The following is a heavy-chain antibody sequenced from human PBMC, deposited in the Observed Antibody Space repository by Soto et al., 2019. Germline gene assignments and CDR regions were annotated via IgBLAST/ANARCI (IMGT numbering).Heavy chain of an antibody. J-gene: IGHJ4*02. D-gene: IGHD1-7*01. V-gene: IGHV3-64*01. CDR3: VRRVSGNYDY. Sequence: EVQLAGSGGNMVQPGGSLRLSCVASGFTFNNYDMHWVRQSPGKGLEYVSSISSNGGTTYYGNSVKGRFTISRDNSKNTLYLQMGSLRPEDMAVYYCVRRVSGNYDYWGQGTLVTVSS. CDR2: ISSNGGTT. CDR1: GFTFNNYD.